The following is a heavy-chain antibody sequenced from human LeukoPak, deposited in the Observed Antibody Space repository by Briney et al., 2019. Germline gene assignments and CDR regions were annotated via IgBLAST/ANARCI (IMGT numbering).Heavy chain of an antibody. D-gene: IGHD3-3*01. CDR2: ITASGTAM. V-gene: IGHV3-48*02. Sequence: GGSLRLSCAASGFTFSSYSMNWVRQAPGKGLEWVSHITASGTAMFYADSVKGRFTISRDNAKNSLYLQMNSLRDEDTAVYYCARDGGIRFLEWLFTPNYYYYGMDVWGQGTTVTVSS. CDR3: ARDGGIRFLEWLFTPNYYYYGMDV. J-gene: IGHJ6*02. CDR1: GFTFSSYS.